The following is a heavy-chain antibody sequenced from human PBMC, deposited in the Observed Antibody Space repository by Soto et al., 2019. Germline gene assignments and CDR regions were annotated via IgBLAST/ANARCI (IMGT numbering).Heavy chain of an antibody. Sequence: EVQLVESGGGLVQPGGSLRLSCAASGFTFSSYWMSWVRQAPGKGLEWVANIKQDGSEKYYVDSVKGRFTISRDNAKNSLYLQMNSLRAEDTAVYYCARVSRGDIVVVPAAEDPYYYYGMDVWGQGTTVTVSS. CDR1: GFTFSSYW. J-gene: IGHJ6*02. D-gene: IGHD2-2*01. V-gene: IGHV3-7*01. CDR2: IKQDGSEK. CDR3: ARVSRGDIVVVPAAEDPYYYYGMDV.